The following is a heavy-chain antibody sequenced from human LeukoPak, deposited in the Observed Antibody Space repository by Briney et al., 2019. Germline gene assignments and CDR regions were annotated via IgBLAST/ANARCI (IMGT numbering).Heavy chain of an antibody. D-gene: IGHD3-3*02. Sequence: GGSLRLSRAASSFGATSKSMAWVRQAPGKGLECVSIIYSGEVTSYPESVKGRFTISRDSDKNTLSLEMDNMRVDDTAVYCCARVVAAIALRDYHYVDLWGKGTTVTVS. CDR2: IYSGEVT. CDR1: SFGATSKS. V-gene: IGHV3-53*01. CDR3: ARVVAAIALRDYHYVDL. J-gene: IGHJ6*03.